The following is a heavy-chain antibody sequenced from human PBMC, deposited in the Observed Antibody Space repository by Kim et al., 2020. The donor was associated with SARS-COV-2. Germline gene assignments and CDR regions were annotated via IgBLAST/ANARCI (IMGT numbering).Heavy chain of an antibody. V-gene: IGHV3-72*01. CDR3: SRDGSCDY. Sequence: GGSLRLSCAASGFTLSDYYMDWVRQAPGKGLEWVGRSRNKAKTYTTSDAASVKGRFTISRDDSKNSVYLQMNNLKTEDTVVYYCSRDGSCDYWGQGNLVTASS. J-gene: IGHJ4*02. CDR1: GFTLSDYY. CDR2: SRNKAKTYTT.